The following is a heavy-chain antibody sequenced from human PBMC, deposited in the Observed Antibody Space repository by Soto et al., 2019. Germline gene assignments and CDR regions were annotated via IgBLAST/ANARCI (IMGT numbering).Heavy chain of an antibody. Sequence: GESLKISCKGSVYSFTSYWISWVRQMPGKGLEWMGRIDPSDSYTNYSPSFQGHVSISADKSISTAYLQWSSLKASDTAMYYCAILGGVAAAGKALAHNFDYCGQGTLVTVSS. J-gene: IGHJ4*02. CDR1: VYSFTSYW. D-gene: IGHD6-13*01. CDR2: IDPSDSYT. CDR3: AILGGVAAAGKALAHNFDY. V-gene: IGHV5-10-1*01.